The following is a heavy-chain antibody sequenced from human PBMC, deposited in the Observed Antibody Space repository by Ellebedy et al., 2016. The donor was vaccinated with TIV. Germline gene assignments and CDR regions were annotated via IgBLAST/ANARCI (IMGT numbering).Heavy chain of an antibody. CDR3: ASESSNWNNLLGY. CDR1: GFTPSNYG. D-gene: IGHD1/OR15-1a*01. V-gene: IGHV3-66*01. Sequence: GGSLRLSCEASGFTPSNYGIHWVRQAPSKGLEWVSVIDTAGITYYADSVKDRFTISRDNSKNTLHLQMNSLRAEDTAIYYCASESSNWNNLLGYWGQGTLVTVSS. J-gene: IGHJ4*02. CDR2: IDTAGIT.